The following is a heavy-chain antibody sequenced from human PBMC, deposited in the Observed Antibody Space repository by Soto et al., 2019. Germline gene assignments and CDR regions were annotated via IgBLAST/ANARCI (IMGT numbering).Heavy chain of an antibody. CDR2: ITASGTT. J-gene: IGHJ4*02. CDR3: TTEGGYDLVH. V-gene: IGHV3-23*01. CDR1: GFTFSSYA. Sequence: EVKLLESGGGLVQPGGSLRLSCAASGFTFSSYAMSWVRQAPGKGLEWVSHITASGTTYYADSVKGRFTISRDSSRNTLYLQMNSLRAEDTALYYCTTEGGYDLVHWGQGTLVTVSS. D-gene: IGHD5-12*01.